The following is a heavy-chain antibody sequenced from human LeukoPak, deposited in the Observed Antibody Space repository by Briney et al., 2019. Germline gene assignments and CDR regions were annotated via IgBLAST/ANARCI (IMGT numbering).Heavy chain of an antibody. CDR1: GGSFSGCY. D-gene: IGHD6-13*01. V-gene: IGHV4-34*01. Sequence: SETLSLTCAVYGGSFSGCYWSWIRQPPGKGLEWIGEIDHSGRTNSNASLKSRVTISVDMSKNQFSLRLSSVTAADTAVYYCARKSIVTAGRKPYDFWDQGTLVTVSP. CDR3: ARKSIVTAGRKPYDF. J-gene: IGHJ4*02. CDR2: IDHSGRT.